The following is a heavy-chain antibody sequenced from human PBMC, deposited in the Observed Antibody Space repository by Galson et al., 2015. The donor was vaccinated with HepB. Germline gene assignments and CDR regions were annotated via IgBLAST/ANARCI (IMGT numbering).Heavy chain of an antibody. V-gene: IGHV4-34*01. D-gene: IGHD6-6*01. CDR1: GGSFSGYY. CDR2: INHSGST. J-gene: IGHJ1*01. Sequence: ETLSLTCTVYGGSFSGYYWSWIRQPPGKGLEWIGEINHSGSTNYNPSLKSRVTISVDTSKNQFSLKLSSVTAADTAVYYCARAHRGYSSSSVYFQHWGQGTLVTVSS. CDR3: ARAHRGYSSSSVYFQH.